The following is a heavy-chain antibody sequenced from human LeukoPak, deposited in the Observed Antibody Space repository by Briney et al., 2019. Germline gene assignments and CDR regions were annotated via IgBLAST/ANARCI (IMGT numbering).Heavy chain of an antibody. J-gene: IGHJ4*02. D-gene: IGHD4-23*01. CDR1: GFTFSSNSM. Sequence: GSLRLSCAASGFTFSSNSMNWIRQPPGKGLEWIGSIYYSGSTYYNPSLKSRLTVSVDTSKNQFSMKLTSLTAADTAVYYCAREGSRGYGGLDNWGQGTLVTVSS. CDR3: AREGSRGYGGLDN. V-gene: IGHV4-39*07. CDR2: IYYSGST.